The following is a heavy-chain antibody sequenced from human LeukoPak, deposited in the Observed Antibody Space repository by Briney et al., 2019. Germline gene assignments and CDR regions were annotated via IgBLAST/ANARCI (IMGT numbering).Heavy chain of an antibody. CDR3: ATSVDYSIDS. D-gene: IGHD4-11*01. Sequence: PSETLSLTCAVSGGSISSSNWRNWVRQPPRGGLEWIGEIYHNGNSNYNPSLKSRVTISIDKSKTQFSLRLNSVTAADTAVYYCATSVDYSIDSWGQGTLVTVSS. CDR1: GGSISSSNW. CDR2: IYHNGNS. J-gene: IGHJ4*02. V-gene: IGHV4-4*02.